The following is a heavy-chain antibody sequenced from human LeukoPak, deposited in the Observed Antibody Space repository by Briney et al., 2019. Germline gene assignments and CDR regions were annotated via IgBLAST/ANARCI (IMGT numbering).Heavy chain of an antibody. Sequence: PSETLSLTCTVSGGSISSYYWSWIRQPPGKGLEWIGYIYYSGSTNYNPSLKSQVTISVDTSKNQFSLKLSSVTAADTAVYYCARGGCTNGVCYLLGRFDPWGQGTLVTVSS. D-gene: IGHD2-8*01. CDR2: IYYSGST. CDR1: GGSISSYY. V-gene: IGHV4-59*01. J-gene: IGHJ5*02. CDR3: ARGGCTNGVCYLLGRFDP.